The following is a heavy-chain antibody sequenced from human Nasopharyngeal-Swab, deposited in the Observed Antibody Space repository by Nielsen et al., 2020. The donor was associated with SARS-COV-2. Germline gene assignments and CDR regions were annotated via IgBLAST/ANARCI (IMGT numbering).Heavy chain of an antibody. CDR2: IWYDGSNK. J-gene: IGHJ4*02. Sequence: GGSLRLSCAASGFTFSSYGMHWVRQAPGKGLEWVAVIWYDGSNKYYADSVKGRFTISRDNSKNTLYLQMNSLRAEDTAVYYCARGLRDKYYFDYWGQGTLVTVTS. CDR1: GFTFSSYG. CDR3: ARGLRDKYYFDY. V-gene: IGHV3-33*01. D-gene: IGHD3-16*01.